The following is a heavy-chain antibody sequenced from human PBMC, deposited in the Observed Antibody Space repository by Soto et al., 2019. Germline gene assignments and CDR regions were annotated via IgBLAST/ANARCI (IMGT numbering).Heavy chain of an antibody. Sequence: PWGCLRLSCLASGFTFRSYSMNWVRQAPGKGLEWVSYISSSNRTINYADSVKGRFIISRDNAKNSLYLQMHSLRDEDTAVYYCAREGWPLLHTGMDVRGKVTTFTASS. CDR3: AREGWPLLHTGMDV. CDR1: GFTFRSYS. D-gene: IGHD2-15*01. V-gene: IGHV3-48*02. J-gene: IGHJ6*04. CDR2: ISSSNRTI.